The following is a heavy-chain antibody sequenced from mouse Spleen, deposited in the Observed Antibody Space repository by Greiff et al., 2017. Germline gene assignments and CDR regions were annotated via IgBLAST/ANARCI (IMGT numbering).Heavy chain of an antibody. J-gene: IGHJ2*01. CDR3: ARLGRGYFDY. CDR2: ISSGGGNT. CDR1: GFTFSSYT. V-gene: IGHV5-9*04. Sequence: EVQGVESGGGLVKPGGSLKLSCAASGFTFSSYTMSWVRQTPAKRLEWVATISSGGGNTYYPDSVKGRFTISRDNARNTLYLQMSSLRSEDTAMYYCARLGRGYFDYWGQGTTLTVSS. D-gene: IGHD4-1*01.